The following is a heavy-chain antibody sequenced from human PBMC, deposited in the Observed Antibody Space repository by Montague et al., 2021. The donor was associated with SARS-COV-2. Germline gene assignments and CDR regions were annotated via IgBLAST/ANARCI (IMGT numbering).Heavy chain of an antibody. CDR1: CVSITGSSYY. D-gene: IGHD6-19*01. Sequence: SETLSLTCTVSCVSITGSSYYWAWVHRSPGKGLEWLGSIFYSGSTYDNPSLKSRVTMSLDTSKNQFSLNLTSVTAADTAVYYCAKVAGSHDTFDIWGRGTMVTVSS. CDR3: AKVAGSHDTFDI. J-gene: IGHJ3*02. CDR2: IFYSGST. V-gene: IGHV4-39*07.